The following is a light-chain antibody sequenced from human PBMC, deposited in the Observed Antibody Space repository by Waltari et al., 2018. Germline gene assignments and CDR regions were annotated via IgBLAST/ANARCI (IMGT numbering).Light chain of an antibody. CDR2: EDT. CDR1: SSDVGSYSL. V-gene: IGLV2-23*01. J-gene: IGLJ3*02. CDR3: CSYTLTNTWL. Sequence: QSALTQPASVSGSPGQPITISCTGTSSDVGSYSLVSWYRQHPGEAPRVLIFEDTKRPSGVSNRFSGSKSGNTASLTISGLQAEDEADYYCCSYTLTNTWLFGGGTKLTVL.